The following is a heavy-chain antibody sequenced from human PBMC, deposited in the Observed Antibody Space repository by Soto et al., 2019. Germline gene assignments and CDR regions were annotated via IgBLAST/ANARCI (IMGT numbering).Heavy chain of an antibody. CDR1: GFTFSSYW. J-gene: IGHJ6*02. CDR2: INSDGSST. V-gene: IGHV3-74*01. Sequence: GGPLRPSCAASGFTFSSYWMHWARQAQGKGLVWVSRINSDGSSTSYADSVKGRFTISRDNAKNTLYLQMNSLRAEDTAVYYCARENGDYVSRGNYGMDVWGQGTTVTVSS. D-gene: IGHD4-17*01. CDR3: ARENGDYVSRGNYGMDV.